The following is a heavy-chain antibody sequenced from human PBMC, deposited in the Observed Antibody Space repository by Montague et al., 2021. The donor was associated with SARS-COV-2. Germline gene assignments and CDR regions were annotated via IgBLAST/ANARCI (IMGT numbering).Heavy chain of an antibody. CDR1: GDSVSSNSAA. J-gene: IGHJ4*02. D-gene: IGHD6-19*01. Sequence: CAISGDSVSSNSAAWNWIRQSSSRGLEWLGRTYYRSKWYNDYAVSVKSRITINPDTSKNQFSLQLNSVTAADTAVYHCARGEYSSGWYGLKYYFDYWGQGTLVTVSS. CDR2: TYYRSKWYN. V-gene: IGHV6-1*01. CDR3: ARGEYSSGWYGLKYYFDY.